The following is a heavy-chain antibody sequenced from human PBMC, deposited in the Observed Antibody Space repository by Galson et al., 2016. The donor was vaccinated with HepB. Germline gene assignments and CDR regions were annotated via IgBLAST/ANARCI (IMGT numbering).Heavy chain of an antibody. V-gene: IGHV1-18*01. CDR1: GYTFTTSG. J-gene: IGHJ4*02. CDR3: ARDVQYCFDY. CDR2: ISTYRGNT. D-gene: IGHD2/OR15-2a*01. Sequence: SVKVSCKASGYTFTTSGISWVRQAPGQGLEWMGWISTYRGNTKYAQKFQGGLTLTTDSSTTTAYMELRGLRFDDTALYDCARDVQYCFDYWGQGTLVTVSS.